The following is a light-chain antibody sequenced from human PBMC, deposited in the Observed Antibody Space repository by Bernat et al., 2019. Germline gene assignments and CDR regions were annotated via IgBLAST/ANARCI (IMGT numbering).Light chain of an antibody. CDR3: ASWDSSLKGYV. CDR2: SNN. V-gene: IGLV1-44*01. J-gene: IGLJ1*01. CDR1: SSNIGSDT. Sequence: QFVLTQPPSVSAAPGQRVTISCSGSSSNIGSDTVNWYQQVPCTAPKLLIYSNNRRPSGVPDRFSGSKSGTSASLAIGGLQSEDEADYYCASWDSSLKGYVFGTGTKVTV.